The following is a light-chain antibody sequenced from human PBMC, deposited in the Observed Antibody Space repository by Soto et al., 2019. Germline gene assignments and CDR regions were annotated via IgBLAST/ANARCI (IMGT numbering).Light chain of an antibody. V-gene: IGKV3-15*01. Sequence: EIVMTQSTATLSVSPGERATLSCRASQSVSSNLAWYQQNPGQAPRLLIYGASTRATGIPARFSGSGSGTEFTLTISXLQSEDFAVYXCQQYNNWPQTFGQGTKVEIK. CDR1: QSVSSN. J-gene: IGKJ1*01. CDR2: GAS. CDR3: QQYNNWPQT.